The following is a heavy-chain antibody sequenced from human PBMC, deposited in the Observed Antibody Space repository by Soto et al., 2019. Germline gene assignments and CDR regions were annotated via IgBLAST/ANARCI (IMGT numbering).Heavy chain of an antibody. J-gene: IGHJ4*02. CDR2: IYWDDIK. D-gene: IGHD5-12*01. Sequence: QITLRESGPTLVKPTQTLTLTCSFSGFSLSTRAVGVGWIRQPPGKALEWLTLIYWDDIKHYSSSLNSRLTTXKXTXXTQVVLTMTNMDPVDTATYYCAHIYSGYDRALFDYWGQGTLVTVSS. CDR3: AHIYSGYDRALFDY. CDR1: GFSLSTRAVG. V-gene: IGHV2-5*02.